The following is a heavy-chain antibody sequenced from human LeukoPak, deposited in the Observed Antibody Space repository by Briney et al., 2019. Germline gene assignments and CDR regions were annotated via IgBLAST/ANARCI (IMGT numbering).Heavy chain of an antibody. CDR1: GFTLSTYA. D-gene: IGHD6-19*01. V-gene: IGHV3-23*01. J-gene: IGHJ4*02. Sequence: PGGSLRLSCAASGFTLSTYAMSWVRQAPGKGLEWVSAISGSDAGTYYADSVKGRFTISRDNSKNTLYLQMNSLRAEDMAVYYCARESIAVAAHFDYWGQGTLVTVSS. CDR3: ARESIAVAAHFDY. CDR2: ISGSDAGT.